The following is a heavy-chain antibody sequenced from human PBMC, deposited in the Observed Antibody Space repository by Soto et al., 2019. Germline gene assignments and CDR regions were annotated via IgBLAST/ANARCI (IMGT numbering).Heavy chain of an antibody. CDR1: GYTFTSYG. CDR2: ISAYNGNT. Sequence: ASVKVSCKASGYTFTSYGISWVRQAPGQGLEWMGWISAYNGNTNYAQKLQGRVTMTTDTSTSTAYMELRSLRSDDTAVYYCATYFDWPPRTQYYMDVWGKGTTVTVSS. V-gene: IGHV1-18*01. D-gene: IGHD3-9*01. J-gene: IGHJ6*03. CDR3: ATYFDWPPRTQYYMDV.